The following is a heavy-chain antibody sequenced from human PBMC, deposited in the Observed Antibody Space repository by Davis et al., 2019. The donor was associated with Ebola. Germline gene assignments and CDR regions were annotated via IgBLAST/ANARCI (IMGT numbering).Heavy chain of an antibody. J-gene: IGHJ6*02. D-gene: IGHD3-3*01. CDR1: GYTFTSYY. Sequence: ASVKVSCKASGYTFTSYYMHWVRQAPGQGLEWMGIINPSGGSTSYAQKFQGRVTMTRDTSTSTVYMELRSLRSDDTAVYYCARHYYDFWSGYVYYYGMDVWGQGTTVTVSS. CDR3: ARHYYDFWSGYVYYYGMDV. V-gene: IGHV1-46*01. CDR2: INPSGGST.